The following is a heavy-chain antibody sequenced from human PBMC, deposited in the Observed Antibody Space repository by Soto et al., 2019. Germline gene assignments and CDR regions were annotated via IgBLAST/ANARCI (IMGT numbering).Heavy chain of an antibody. J-gene: IGHJ4*02. Sequence: QVQLVESGGGVVQPGRSLRLSCVASGFTLSGHGMHWVRQAPGKGLEWVAVITYDGSEIHYSDSVKGRFTISRDTSKNMVYLPMNSLKTEVTAMYYCVREQGYGYYRVADNCGQGTLVTVSS. CDR1: GFTLSGHG. CDR3: VREQGYGYYRVADN. CDR2: ITYDGSEI. V-gene: IGHV3-30*03. D-gene: IGHD1-26*01.